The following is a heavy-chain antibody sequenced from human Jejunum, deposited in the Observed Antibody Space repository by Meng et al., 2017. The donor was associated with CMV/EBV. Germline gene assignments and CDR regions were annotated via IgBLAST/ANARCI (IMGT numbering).Heavy chain of an antibody. J-gene: IGHJ4*02. CDR3: ARDGEGRWLQLGC. CDR1: GDSISGGGYF. Sequence: SGDSISGGGYFWGWVRQPPGKGLEWMGSIDDSGTTRYNPSLGSRVVISVDTSMNQLTLRLDSVTAADTAVYYCARDGEGRWLQLGCWGQGTLVTVSS. D-gene: IGHD5-24*01. CDR2: IDDSGTT. V-gene: IGHV4-39*06.